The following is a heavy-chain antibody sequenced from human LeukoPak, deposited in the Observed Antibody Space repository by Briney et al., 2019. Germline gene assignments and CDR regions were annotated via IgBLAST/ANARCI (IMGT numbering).Heavy chain of an antibody. CDR1: GFTFSSYW. CDR3: ARGAEYSGYDFYYYYGMDV. V-gene: IGHV3-7*01. J-gene: IGHJ6*02. CDR2: IKQDGSEK. Sequence: GSLRLSCAASGFTFSSYWMSWVRQAPGKGLEWVANIKQDGSEKYYVDSVKGRFTISRDNAKNSLYLQMNSLRAEDTAVYYCARGAEYSGYDFYYYYGMDVWGQGTTVTVSS. D-gene: IGHD5-12*01.